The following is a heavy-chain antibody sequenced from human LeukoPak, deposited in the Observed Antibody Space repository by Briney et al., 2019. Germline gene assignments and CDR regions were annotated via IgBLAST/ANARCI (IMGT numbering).Heavy chain of an antibody. CDR3: ARDIEAAGLFLDY. D-gene: IGHD6-13*01. CDR1: GFTFSNAW. V-gene: IGHV3-7*01. Sequence: GGSLRLSCAASGFTFSNAWMSWARQAPGKGLELVANMKYDGSEKYYVDSVKGRFTISRDNAKNSLYLQMNSLRAEDTAVYYCARDIEAAGLFLDYWGQGTLVTVSS. J-gene: IGHJ4*01. CDR2: MKYDGSEK.